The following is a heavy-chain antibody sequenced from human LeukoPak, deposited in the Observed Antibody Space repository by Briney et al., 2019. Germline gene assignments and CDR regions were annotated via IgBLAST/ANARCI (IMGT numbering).Heavy chain of an antibody. V-gene: IGHV3-7*03. D-gene: IGHD1-26*01. CDR2: IKQDEREK. CDR1: GFIFSNYW. J-gene: IGHJ4*02. Sequence: PGGSLRLSCTTSGFIFSNYWMNWVRQAPGKGPEWVANIKQDEREKYYVDSVKGRFTVSRDNARNSLFLQMNSLRDEDTAAYYCARESASGLDYWGQGTLVAV. CDR3: ARESASGLDY.